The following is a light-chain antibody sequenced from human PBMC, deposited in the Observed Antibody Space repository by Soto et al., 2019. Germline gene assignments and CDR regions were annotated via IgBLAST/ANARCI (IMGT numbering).Light chain of an antibody. J-gene: IGKJ5*01. Sequence: DIQMTQSPSTLSASVGDRVTITCRASQSISSWLAWYQQKLGRAPRLLIYDASSLESGVPSRFSGSGSETEFTLTISRLQPDDFATYFCHSRAFGQGTRLEIK. V-gene: IGKV1-5*01. CDR2: DAS. CDR1: QSISSW. CDR3: HSRA.